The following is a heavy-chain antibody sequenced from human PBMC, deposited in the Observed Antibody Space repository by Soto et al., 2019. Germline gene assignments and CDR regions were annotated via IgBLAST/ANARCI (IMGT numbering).Heavy chain of an antibody. D-gene: IGHD3-22*01. Sequence: PGGSLRLSCAASGFTFSSYWMHWVRQAPGKGLVWVSYISSSGSTIYYADSVKGRFTISRDNAKNSLYLQMNSLRAEDTAVYYCAGETSRSGYVGYYGMDGWGQGTTVTV. CDR3: AGETSRSGYVGYYGMDG. CDR2: ISSSGSTI. CDR1: GFTFSSYW. V-gene: IGHV3-48*04. J-gene: IGHJ6*02.